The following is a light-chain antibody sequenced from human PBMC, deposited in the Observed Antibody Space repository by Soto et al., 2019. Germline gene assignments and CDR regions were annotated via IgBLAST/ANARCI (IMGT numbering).Light chain of an antibody. CDR2: DVN. CDR3: SSYSTTNILV. V-gene: IGLV2-14*03. Sequence: QSVLTQPASVSGPPGQSVTISCTGASSDVGAYEHVSWYQQHPGRAPKLILYDVNNRPSGVSNHFSGSKSGNTASLVISGLQANDEADYYRSSYSTTNILVFGSGTKVTVL. CDR1: SSDVGAYEH. J-gene: IGLJ1*01.